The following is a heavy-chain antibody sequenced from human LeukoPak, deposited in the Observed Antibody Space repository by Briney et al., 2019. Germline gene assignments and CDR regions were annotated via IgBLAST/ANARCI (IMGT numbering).Heavy chain of an antibody. J-gene: IGHJ4*02. Sequence: GGSLRLSCAASGFTFSDFYMTWVRQAPGKGLEFISCISGSGAAIYYADSVKGRFTVSRDNAKKSVYLQMKGLRADDTAVYYCAKNRRLLGDWGQGTLVTVSS. CDR3: AKNRRLLGD. D-gene: IGHD1-14*01. V-gene: IGHV3-11*01. CDR2: ISGSGAAI. CDR1: GFTFSDFY.